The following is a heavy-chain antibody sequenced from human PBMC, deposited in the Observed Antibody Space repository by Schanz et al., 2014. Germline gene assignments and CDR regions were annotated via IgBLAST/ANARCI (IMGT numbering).Heavy chain of an antibody. CDR3: ARDHTTESYYSAGPPIDY. D-gene: IGHD1-26*01. J-gene: IGHJ4*02. CDR1: GFTLSNYA. Sequence: EVQLVESGGGLVQPGGSLRLSCAAPGFTLSNYAMHWVRQTPDKGLEWVSGLSANGDSTFYSSSVKGRFTISRDISKNTLYLQMGSLRAEDVAVYYCARDHTTESYYSAGPPIDYWGQGTLXTVSS. V-gene: IGHV3-64*01. CDR2: LSANGDST.